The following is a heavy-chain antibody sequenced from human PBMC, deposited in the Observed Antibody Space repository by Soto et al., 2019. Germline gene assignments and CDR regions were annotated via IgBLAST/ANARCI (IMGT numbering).Heavy chain of an antibody. J-gene: IGHJ5*02. Sequence: PSETLSLTCTVSGGSISSYYWSWIRQPPGKGLEWIGYIYYSGSTNYNPSLKSRVTISVDTSKNQFSLKLSSVTAADTAVYYCARRAGYCSSTSCYYWFDPWGQGTLVTVS. V-gene: IGHV4-59*01. D-gene: IGHD2-2*01. CDR1: GGSISSYY. CDR3: ARRAGYCSSTSCYYWFDP. CDR2: IYYSGST.